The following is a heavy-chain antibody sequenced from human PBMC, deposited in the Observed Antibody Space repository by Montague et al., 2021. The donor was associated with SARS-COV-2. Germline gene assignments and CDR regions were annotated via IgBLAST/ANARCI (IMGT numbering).Heavy chain of an antibody. CDR2: IYESGST. CDR1: GVSISSGDYS. CDR3: ARKIIANAFDV. V-gene: IGHV4-30-2*06. J-gene: IGHJ3*01. D-gene: IGHD2/OR15-2a*01. Sequence: TLSLTCTVSGVSISSGDYSWNWIRRSPGKGLEWIGFIYESGSTLYNPSLKGRITISVDRSKNQFSLRLNSVTAADTAVYYCARKIIANAFDVWGHGTTVTVSS.